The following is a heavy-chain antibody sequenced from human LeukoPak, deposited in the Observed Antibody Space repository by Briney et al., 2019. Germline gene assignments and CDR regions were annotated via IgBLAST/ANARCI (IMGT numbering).Heavy chain of an antibody. D-gene: IGHD3-22*01. V-gene: IGHV3-53*01. CDR2: IYSGGST. J-gene: IGHJ3*02. Sequence: GGSLRLSCAASGFTVSSNYMSWVRQAPGKGLEWVSVIYSGGSTYYADSVKGRFTISRDNSKNTLYLQMNSLRAEDTAVYYCAKDSRFTMIVVDIWGQGTMVTVSS. CDR1: GFTVSSNY. CDR3: AKDSRFTMIVVDI.